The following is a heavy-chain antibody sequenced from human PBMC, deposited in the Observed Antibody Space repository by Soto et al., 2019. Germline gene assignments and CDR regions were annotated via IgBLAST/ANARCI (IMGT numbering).Heavy chain of an antibody. V-gene: IGHV1-69*19. CDR3: AREVQVHTPAFVY. D-gene: IGHD3-10*01. CDR2: ISPMFGAA. CDR1: GGTFNTYA. Sequence: QVQLVQSGAEMKKPGSSVKVSCQSSGGTFNTYAMNWVRQAPGQGPEWMGDISPMFGAANYAPKFQGRVTITADESTGTSYMQLSSSTSEDTAIYFCAREVQVHTPAFVYWGQGTLVTVSS. J-gene: IGHJ4*02.